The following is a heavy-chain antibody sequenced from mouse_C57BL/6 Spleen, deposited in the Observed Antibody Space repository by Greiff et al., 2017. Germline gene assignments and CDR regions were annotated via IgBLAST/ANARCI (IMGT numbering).Heavy chain of an antibody. CDR1: GYTFTSYW. CDR2: IDPSDSET. V-gene: IGHV1-52*01. D-gene: IGHD2-4*01. J-gene: IGHJ3*01. Sequence: QVQLQQPGAELVRPGSSVKLSCKSSGYTFTSYWMHWVKQRPIQGLEWIGNIDPSDSETHYNQKFKDKATLTVDKSSSTADMQLSSLPSEDSAVYYGARANYDYDMAYWGQGTLVTVSA. CDR3: ARANYDYDMAY.